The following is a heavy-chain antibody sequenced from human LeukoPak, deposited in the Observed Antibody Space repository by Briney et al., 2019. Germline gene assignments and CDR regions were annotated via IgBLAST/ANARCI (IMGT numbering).Heavy chain of an antibody. Sequence: SETLSLTCTVSGGSISSYYWSWIRQPPGKGLEWIGYIYHSGSTYYNPSLKSRVTISVDRSKNQFSLKLSSVTAADTAVYYCARIVATGEYYFDYWGQGTLVTVSS. J-gene: IGHJ4*02. CDR3: ARIVATGEYYFDY. V-gene: IGHV4-59*12. D-gene: IGHD5-12*01. CDR1: GGSISSYY. CDR2: IYHSGST.